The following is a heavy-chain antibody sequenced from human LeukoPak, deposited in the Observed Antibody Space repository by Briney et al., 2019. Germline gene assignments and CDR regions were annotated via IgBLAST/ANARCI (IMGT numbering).Heavy chain of an antibody. J-gene: IGHJ4*02. CDR2: ITRSSSAK. CDR3: TRDQEGSDY. V-gene: IGHV3-48*01. Sequence: PGGSLRLSCVASGFTFSSYSMNWVRQAPGKGLEGVSYITRSSSAKFYADSVKGRFTISRDNAENLLYLQMNSLRAEDTAVYYCTRDQEGSDYWGQGTLVTVSS. CDR1: GFTFSSYS.